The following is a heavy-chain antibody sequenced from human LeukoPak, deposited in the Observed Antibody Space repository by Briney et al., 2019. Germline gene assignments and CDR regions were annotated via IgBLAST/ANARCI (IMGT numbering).Heavy chain of an antibody. CDR2: IYNSGTT. D-gene: IGHD2-21*02. V-gene: IGHV4-38-2*02. CDR3: ARDPALTFNWFDP. Sequence: SETLSLTCGVSGYSISSGHYWACIRLPPGKGLEWIASIYNSGTTYSNPSLQSRISLSVDTSKNQFSLNLTSVTAADTAVYYCARDPALTFNWFDPWGQGILVTVSS. CDR1: GYSISSGHY. J-gene: IGHJ5*02.